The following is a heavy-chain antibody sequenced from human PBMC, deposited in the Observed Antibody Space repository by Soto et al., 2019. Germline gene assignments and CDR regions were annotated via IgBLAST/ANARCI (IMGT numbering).Heavy chain of an antibody. CDR3: ARGFSAEGKMIAAHGSYYFDY. V-gene: IGHV1-69*13. CDR1: GVTFSSYA. Sequence: VASVKVSCKASGVTFSSYAISWVRQAPGQGLEWMGGIIPIFGTANYAQKFQGRVTITADESTSTAYMELSSLRSEDTAVYYCARGFSAEGKMIAAHGSYYFDYWGQGTLVTVSS. CDR2: IIPIFGTA. D-gene: IGHD6-13*01. J-gene: IGHJ4*02.